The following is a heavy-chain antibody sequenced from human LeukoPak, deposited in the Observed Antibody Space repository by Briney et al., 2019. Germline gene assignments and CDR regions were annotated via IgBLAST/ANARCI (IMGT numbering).Heavy chain of an antibody. D-gene: IGHD3-22*01. CDR3: ARALGYYDSSGYYSDY. CDR1: GFTLSSYA. Sequence: GGSLRLSCAASGFTLSSYAMHWVRQAPGKGLEWVAVISYDGSNKYYADSVKGRFTISRDNSKNTLYLQMNSLRAEDTAVYYCARALGYYDSSGYYSDYWGQGTLVTVSS. V-gene: IGHV3-30-3*01. CDR2: ISYDGSNK. J-gene: IGHJ4*02.